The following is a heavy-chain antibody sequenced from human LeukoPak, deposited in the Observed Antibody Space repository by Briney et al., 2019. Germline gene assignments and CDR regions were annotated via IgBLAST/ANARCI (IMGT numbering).Heavy chain of an antibody. CDR1: GFTFSSHG. CDR3: ARDVSGSYSFDN. CDR2: ISYDGSNK. V-gene: IGHV3-30*03. Sequence: PGGSLRLSCGASGFTFSSHGMHWVRQAPGKGLEWVAVISYDGSNKYYADSVEGRFTISRDNSKNTLYLQMNCLRPEDTAVYYCARDVSGSYSFDNWGQGSLVTVSS. D-gene: IGHD1-26*01. J-gene: IGHJ4*02.